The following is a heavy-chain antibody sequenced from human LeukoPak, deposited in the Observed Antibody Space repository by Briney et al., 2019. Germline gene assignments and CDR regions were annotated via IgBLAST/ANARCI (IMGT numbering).Heavy chain of an antibody. Sequence: PSETLSLTCTVSGGSISSGGYYWSWIRQPPGKGLEWIGYIYHSGSTYYNPSLKSRVTISVDRSKNQFPLKLSSVTAADTAVYYCAREGGMYDAFDIWGQGTMVTVSS. CDR2: IYHSGST. D-gene: IGHD3-16*01. V-gene: IGHV4-30-2*01. J-gene: IGHJ3*02. CDR1: GGSISSGGYY. CDR3: AREGGMYDAFDI.